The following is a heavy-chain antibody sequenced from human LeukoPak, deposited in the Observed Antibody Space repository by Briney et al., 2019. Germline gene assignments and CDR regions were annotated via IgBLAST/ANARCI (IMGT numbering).Heavy chain of an antibody. V-gene: IGHV3-23*01. J-gene: IGHJ4*02. CDR3: ARDSRWIQFDY. Sequence: PGGSLRLSCEASGFTFSIYEVNRVRQAPGKGLEWISGIVPSGGTTYYADSVKGRFTVSRDNSKNTLYLQMNSLRADDTAVYYCARDSRWIQFDYWGQGTLVTVSS. CDR1: GFTFSIYE. D-gene: IGHD5-18*01. CDR2: IVPSGGTT.